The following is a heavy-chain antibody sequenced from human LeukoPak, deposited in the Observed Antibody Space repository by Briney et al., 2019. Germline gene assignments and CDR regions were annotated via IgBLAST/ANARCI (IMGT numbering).Heavy chain of an antibody. CDR1: GLTFNTYA. V-gene: IGHV3-33*06. D-gene: IGHD4-11*01. Sequence: PGGSLRLSCAASGLTFNTYAMHWVRQAPGRGLEWMALIWYDTSNTYYADSVKGRFTISRDNSKNTLYLQMNNLRAEDTAVYYCAKASTTYFYYYYMDVWGKGATVTVSS. CDR3: AKASTTYFYYYYMDV. J-gene: IGHJ6*03. CDR2: IWYDTSNT.